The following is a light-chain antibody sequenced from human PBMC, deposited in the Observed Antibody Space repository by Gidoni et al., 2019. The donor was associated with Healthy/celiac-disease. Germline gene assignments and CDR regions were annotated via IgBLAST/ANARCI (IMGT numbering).Light chain of an antibody. CDR3: QQRSNWPRKIT. J-gene: IGKJ5*01. CDR2: DGS. CDR1: QSVSSY. V-gene: IGKV3-11*01. Sequence: EIVLTQSSATLSLSPGERATLSCRASQSVSSYLAWYQQKPGQAPRLLIYDGSNRATGIPARFSGSGSGADFTLTISSLEPEDFAVYYCQQRSNWPRKITFGQGTRLEIK.